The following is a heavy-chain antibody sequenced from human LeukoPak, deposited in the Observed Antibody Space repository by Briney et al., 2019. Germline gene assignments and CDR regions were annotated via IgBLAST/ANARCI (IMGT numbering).Heavy chain of an antibody. CDR2: IWYDGSNK. CDR3: VRDTRSYYLDY. D-gene: IGHD1-26*01. Sequence: GGSLRLSCAASGVTLSSYAMSWARQAPGKGLEWVAVIWYDGSNKEYADSVKGRFTISRDNPKNTLYLQMNSLRVEDTAVYYCVRDTRSYYLDYWGQGTPVTVSS. CDR1: GVTLSSYA. J-gene: IGHJ4*02. V-gene: IGHV3-33*08.